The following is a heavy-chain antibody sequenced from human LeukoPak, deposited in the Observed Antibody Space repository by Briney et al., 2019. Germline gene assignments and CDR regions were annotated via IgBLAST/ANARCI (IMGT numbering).Heavy chain of an antibody. V-gene: IGHV3-21*01. CDR3: ARDLAIFGNDYGMDL. Sequence: GGSLRLSCAASGFTFSSYSMNWVRQAPGKGLEWVSSISGSSSYIYYADSVKGRFTISRDNSKNTLYLQMNSVRAEDTAVYYCARDLAIFGNDYGMDLWGQGTTVTVSS. D-gene: IGHD3-3*01. CDR2: ISGSSSYI. CDR1: GFTFSSYS. J-gene: IGHJ6*02.